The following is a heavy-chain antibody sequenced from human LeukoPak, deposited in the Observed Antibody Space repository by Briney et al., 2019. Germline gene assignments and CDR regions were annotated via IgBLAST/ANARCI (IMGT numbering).Heavy chain of an antibody. CDR2: ISSSSYI. Sequence: GGSLRLSCAASGFTFSSYSMNWVRQAPGKGLEWVSSISSSSYIYYADSVKGRFTISRDNSKNTLYLQMNSLRAEDTAVYYCAKKGFEISRDIWGQGTMVTVSS. D-gene: IGHD3-10*01. CDR3: AKKGFEISRDI. J-gene: IGHJ3*02. V-gene: IGHV3-21*04. CDR1: GFTFSSYS.